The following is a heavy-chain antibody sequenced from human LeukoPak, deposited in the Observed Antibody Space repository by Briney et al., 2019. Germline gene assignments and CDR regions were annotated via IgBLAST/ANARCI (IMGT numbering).Heavy chain of an antibody. CDR3: ARGPRGVGEMRTYYFDQ. J-gene: IGHJ4*02. CDR2: IRYDGSNK. D-gene: IGHD3-16*01. CDR1: GFTFSSYC. Sequence: PGGSLRLSCAASGFTFSSYCMHWVRPAAGKGLEWVAVIRYDGSNKIYSGSVKGRFTISRDNSKNTRYLQMNNLRGEDTAVYYWARGPRGVGEMRTYYFDQWGQGTLVTVSS. V-gene: IGHV3-33*01.